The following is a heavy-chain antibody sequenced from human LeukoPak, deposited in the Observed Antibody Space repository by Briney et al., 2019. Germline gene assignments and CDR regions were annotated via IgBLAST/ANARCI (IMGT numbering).Heavy chain of an antibody. CDR3: AREDPGLDSSGYYLGLGAFDI. V-gene: IGHV1-2*02. D-gene: IGHD3-22*01. CDR1: GYTFTGYY. CDR2: INPNSGGT. J-gene: IGHJ3*02. Sequence: ASVKVSCKASGYTFTGYYMHWVRQAPGQGLERMGWINPNSGGTNYAQKFQGRVTMTRDTSISTAYMELSRLRSDDTAVYYCAREDPGLDSSGYYLGLGAFDIWGQGTMVTVSS.